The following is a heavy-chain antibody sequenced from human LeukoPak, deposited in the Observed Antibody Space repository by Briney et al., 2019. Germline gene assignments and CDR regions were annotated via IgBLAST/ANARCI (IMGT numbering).Heavy chain of an antibody. Sequence: GGSLRLSCAASGFTFSSYGMHWVRQAPGKGLEWVAVIWYDGSNKYYADSVKGRFTISRDNSKNTLYLQMNSLRAEDTAVYYCARDTFYDSSGYPYYYYGMDVWGQGTTVTVSS. CDR1: GFTFSSYG. CDR2: IWYDGSNK. D-gene: IGHD3-22*01. J-gene: IGHJ6*02. CDR3: ARDTFYDSSGYPYYYYGMDV. V-gene: IGHV3-33*01.